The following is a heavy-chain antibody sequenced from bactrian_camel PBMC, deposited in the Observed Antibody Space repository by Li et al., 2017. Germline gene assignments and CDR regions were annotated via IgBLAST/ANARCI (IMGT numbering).Heavy chain of an antibody. CDR1: VDTIGRYC. V-gene: IGHV3S55*01. Sequence: HVQLVESGGGSMQVGGSLRLSCVASVDTIGRYCMGWFRQIPDTEREGVAAISSGTLTSYAHSVEGRFTISVNKTGDTVYLQMNNLKPEDTGTYSCKTNKWDFPVVITSRARGPRSPSP. CDR2: ISSGTLT. D-gene: IGHD1*01. J-gene: IGHJ4*01.